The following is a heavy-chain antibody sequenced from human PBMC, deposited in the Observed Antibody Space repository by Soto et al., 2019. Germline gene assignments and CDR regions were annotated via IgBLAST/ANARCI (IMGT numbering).Heavy chain of an antibody. D-gene: IGHD6-19*01. CDR3: SKGARQWLVTSDFNY. CDR2: VSHDGRHT. CDR1: GFTFSDYA. J-gene: IGHJ4*02. Sequence: VQLVESGGGVVQPGRSLRLSCAASGFTFSDYAMHWVRQAPGKGLEWVAVVSHDGRHTHYADYVKGRFTISRDSSKNTASLEMTSLRAEDTAVYYGSKGARQWLVTSDFNYWGQGALVTVSS. V-gene: IGHV3-30*18.